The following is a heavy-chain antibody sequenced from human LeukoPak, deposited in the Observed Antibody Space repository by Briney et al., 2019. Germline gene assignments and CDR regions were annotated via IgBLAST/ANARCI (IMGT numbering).Heavy chain of an antibody. CDR1: GYTFTSYY. J-gene: IGHJ6*02. CDR3: AREPNPLEITGTTYYYGMDV. Sequence: ASVKVSCKASGYTFTSYYMHWVRQAPGQGLEWMGIINPSGGSTSYAQKFQGRVTMTRDTSTSTVYMELSSPRSEDTAVYYCAREPNPLEITGTTYYYGMDVWGQGTTVTVSS. CDR2: INPSGGST. D-gene: IGHD1-7*01. V-gene: IGHV1-46*01.